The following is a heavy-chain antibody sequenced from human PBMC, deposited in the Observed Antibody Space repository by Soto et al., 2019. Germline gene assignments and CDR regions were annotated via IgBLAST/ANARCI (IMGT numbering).Heavy chain of an antibody. CDR3: ARVPGP. CDR1: VGSICRAGYS. CDR2: IYHSGST. D-gene: IGHD7-27*01. V-gene: IGHV4-30-2*01. J-gene: IGHJ5*02. Sequence: ALSLTCAVSVGSICRAGYSWSWIRQPPGKGLEWIGYIYHSGSTYYNPSLKSRVTISVDRSKNQFSLKLSSVTAADTAVYYCARVPGPWGQGTLVTVSS.